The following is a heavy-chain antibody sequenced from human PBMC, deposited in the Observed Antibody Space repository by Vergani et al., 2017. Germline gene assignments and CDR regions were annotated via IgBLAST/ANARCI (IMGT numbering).Heavy chain of an antibody. D-gene: IGHD2-2*01. Sequence: EVRLLESGGGLVQPGGSLRLSCAASGFTFNIYAMSWVRQAPGKGLEWVSSISSSSSYIYYADSVKGRFTISRDNAKNSLYLQMNSLRAEDTAVYYCASSILSSTSCFDWGQGTLVTVSS. CDR1: GFTFNIYA. J-gene: IGHJ4*02. V-gene: IGHV3-21*02. CDR3: ASSILSSTSCFD. CDR2: ISSSSSYI.